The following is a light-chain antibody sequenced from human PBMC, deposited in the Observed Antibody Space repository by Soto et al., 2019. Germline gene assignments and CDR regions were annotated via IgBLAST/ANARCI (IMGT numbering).Light chain of an antibody. CDR1: QSLLHSNGYNY. J-gene: IGKJ1*01. V-gene: IGKV2-28*01. CDR2: LGS. Sequence: DIVMTQSPLSLPVTPGEPASISCRSSQSLLHSNGYNYLDWYLQKPGQSPQLLIYLGSNRASGVPDRFSGSGSGTDFTLKISRVEAEDVGVYYCMQALQTPRTFGQGTKLDSK. CDR3: MQALQTPRT.